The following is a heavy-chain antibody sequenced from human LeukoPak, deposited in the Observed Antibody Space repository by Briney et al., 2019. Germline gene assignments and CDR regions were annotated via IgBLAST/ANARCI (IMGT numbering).Heavy chain of an antibody. Sequence: SETLSLTCTVSGDSISTYYWSWIRQPPGKGLEWIGYIYSTGSTNYNPSLKSRVTMSIDTSKNQFSLKLDSVNAADTAVYYCAKCISGGRFDYWGQGTLVTVSS. CDR1: GDSISTYY. CDR2: IYSTGST. J-gene: IGHJ4*02. V-gene: IGHV4-59*01. D-gene: IGHD3-16*01. CDR3: AKCISGGRFDY.